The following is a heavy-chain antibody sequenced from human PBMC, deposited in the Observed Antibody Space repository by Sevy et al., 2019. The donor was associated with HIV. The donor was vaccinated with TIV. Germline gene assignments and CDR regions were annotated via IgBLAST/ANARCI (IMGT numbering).Heavy chain of an antibody. Sequence: GGSLRLSCAACGFTFISYGMHWVCQAPGKGLEWVAVISYDGSNKYYADSVKGRFTISRDNSKNTLYLQVNSLREEDTAVYYCAKDAYGSGSSHGDYWGQGTLVTVSS. J-gene: IGHJ4*02. D-gene: IGHD3-10*01. CDR2: ISYDGSNK. CDR3: AKDAYGSGSSHGDY. V-gene: IGHV3-30*18. CDR1: GFTFISYG.